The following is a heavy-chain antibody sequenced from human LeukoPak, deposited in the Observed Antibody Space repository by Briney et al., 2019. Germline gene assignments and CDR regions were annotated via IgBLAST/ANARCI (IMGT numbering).Heavy chain of an antibody. D-gene: IGHD3-10*01. CDR2: ISAYNGNT. V-gene: IGHV1-18*01. Sequence: GGSVKVSCKASGYTFSTHGISWVRQAPGQGLEWMGWISAYNGNTNYAQKFQGRVTITADESTSTAYMELSSLRSEDTAVYYCARWHGSGSSYYMDVWGKGTTVTISS. CDR1: GYTFSTHG. CDR3: ARWHGSGSSYYMDV. J-gene: IGHJ6*03.